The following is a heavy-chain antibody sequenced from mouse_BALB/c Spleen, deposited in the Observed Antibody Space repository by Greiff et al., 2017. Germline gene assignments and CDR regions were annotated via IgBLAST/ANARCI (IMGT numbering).Heavy chain of an antibody. Sequence: EVKLMESGGGLVKPGGSLKLSCAASGFTFSSYSMSWVRQSPEKRLEWVAEISSGGSYTYYPDTVTGRFTISRDNAKNTLYLEMSSLRSEDTAMYYCARADYGSSYDMDYWGQGTSVTVSS. V-gene: IGHV5-9-4*01. J-gene: IGHJ4*01. CDR1: GFTFSSYS. D-gene: IGHD1-1*01. CDR3: ARADYGSSYDMDY. CDR2: ISSGGSYT.